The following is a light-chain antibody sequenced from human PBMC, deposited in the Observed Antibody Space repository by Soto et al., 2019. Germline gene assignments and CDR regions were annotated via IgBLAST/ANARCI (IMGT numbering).Light chain of an antibody. CDR2: LNSDGSH. CDR3: QTWGTGIQV. CDR1: SGHSSYA. Sequence: QLVLTQSPSAPASLGASVKLTCTLSSGHSSYAIAWHQQQPEKGPRYLMKLNSDGSHSKGDGTPDRFSGSSSGAERYLTISSLQSEDEADYYCQTWGTGIQVFGGGTKLTVL. V-gene: IGLV4-69*01. J-gene: IGLJ2*01.